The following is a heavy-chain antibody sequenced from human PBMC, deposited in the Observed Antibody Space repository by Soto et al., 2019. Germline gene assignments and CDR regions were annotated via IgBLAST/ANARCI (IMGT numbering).Heavy chain of an antibody. CDR2: ISAYNGNT. D-gene: IGHD2-15*01. CDR1: GYTFTSYG. J-gene: IGHJ6*03. V-gene: IGHV1-18*01. CDR3: ARDTGAFSWNYMDV. Sequence: ASVKVSCKASGYTFTSYGISWVRQAPGQGLEWMGWISAYNGNTNYAQKLQGRVTMTTDTSTSTAYMELRSLRSDDTAVYYCARDTGAFSWNYMDVWGKGTTVTVSS.